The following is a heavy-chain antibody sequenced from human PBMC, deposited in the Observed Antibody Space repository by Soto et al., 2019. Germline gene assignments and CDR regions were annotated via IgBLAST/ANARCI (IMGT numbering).Heavy chain of an antibody. CDR2: INPNGGRT. D-gene: IGHD3-16*01. Sequence: QVQLVQSGAEVKKPGASVKVSCKASGYIFTSTWMHRVRQAPGQGLEWMGIINPNGGRTIYADKFQGRVTMTRDTSTATDYMELSSLRSEDTAMYYCARDQSYSDTYWWLDSWGQGTLVTVSS. CDR3: ARDQSYSDTYWWLDS. V-gene: IGHV1-46*01. CDR1: GYIFTSTW. J-gene: IGHJ5*01.